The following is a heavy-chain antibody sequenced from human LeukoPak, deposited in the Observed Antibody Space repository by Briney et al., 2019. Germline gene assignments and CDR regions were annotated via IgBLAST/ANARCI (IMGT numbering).Heavy chain of an antibody. D-gene: IGHD2-15*01. CDR2: ISSSSSYI. J-gene: IGHJ4*02. CDR1: GFTFSSNS. Sequence: PGGSLRLSCAGSGFTFSSNSMNWVRXAPGKXLEWVSSISSSSSYIYYADSVKGRFTISRDNAKNSLYLQMNSLRAEDTAVYYCARTGVVAATVDYWGQGTLVTVSS. CDR3: ARTGVVAATVDY. V-gene: IGHV3-21*01.